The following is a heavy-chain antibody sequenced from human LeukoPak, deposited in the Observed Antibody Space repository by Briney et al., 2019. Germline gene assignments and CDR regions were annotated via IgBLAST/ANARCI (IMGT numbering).Heavy chain of an antibody. D-gene: IGHD3-10*01. J-gene: IGHJ4*02. Sequence: PGGSLRFSCAASGFTLSNAWMNWVRQAPGKGLEWVSSISSSSSYTYYADSVKGRFTISRDNSKNTLYLQMNSLRAEDTAVYYCAKVPYGSGTRGGFGYWGQGTLVTVSS. CDR2: ISSSSSYT. CDR3: AKVPYGSGTRGGFGY. CDR1: GFTLSNAW. V-gene: IGHV3-21*04.